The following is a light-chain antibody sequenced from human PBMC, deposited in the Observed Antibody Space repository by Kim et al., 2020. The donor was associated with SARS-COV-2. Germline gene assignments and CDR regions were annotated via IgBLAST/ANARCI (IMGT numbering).Light chain of an antibody. Sequence: GQSISISCTGTSGDVGGYNHVSWYQQHPGKAPKLIIYDVNEWPSGVSNRFSASKSGNTASLTISWLQAEYEADYYCSSLTSSITYVFGTGTKVTVL. V-gene: IGLV2-14*04. CDR2: DVN. CDR3: SSLTSSITYV. CDR1: SGDVGGYNH. J-gene: IGLJ1*01.